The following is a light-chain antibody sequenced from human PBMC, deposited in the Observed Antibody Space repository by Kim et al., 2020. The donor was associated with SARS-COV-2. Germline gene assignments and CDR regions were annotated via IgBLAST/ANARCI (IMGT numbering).Light chain of an antibody. V-gene: IGLV1-44*01. Sequence: QSVLTQPPSVSGTPGQRVTISCSGGSSNIGTYTVQWYQQLPGTAPKLPIYGNIQRPSGVPDRFSASKSGTSASLAISGLQSEDEADYYCATWDDSLNVWVFGGGTQLTVL. CDR3: ATWDDSLNVWV. J-gene: IGLJ3*02. CDR2: GNI. CDR1: SSNIGTYT.